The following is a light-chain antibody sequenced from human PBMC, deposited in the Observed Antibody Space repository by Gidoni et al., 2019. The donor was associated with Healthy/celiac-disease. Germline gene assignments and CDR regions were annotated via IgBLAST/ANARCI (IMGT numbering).Light chain of an antibody. Sequence: QSALTQPASVSGSPGQSITISCTGTSSGVGGYNYVSWYQQHPGKAPKLMIYEVSNRPSGVYNRFYGAKSGNTASLTISGLQAEDEADYYCSSYTSSSTPYVFGTGTKVTVL. CDR2: EVS. CDR3: SSYTSSSTPYV. CDR1: SSGVGGYNY. J-gene: IGLJ1*01. V-gene: IGLV2-14*01.